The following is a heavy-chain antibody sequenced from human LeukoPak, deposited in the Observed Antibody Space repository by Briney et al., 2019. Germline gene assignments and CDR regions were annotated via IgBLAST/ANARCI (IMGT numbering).Heavy chain of an antibody. CDR2: IYASGNT. CDR3: ASRFDP. J-gene: IGHJ5*02. CDR1: GGSISSYY. V-gene: IGHV4-4*07. Sequence: SETLSLTCTVSGGSISSYYWSWVRQPAGKGLEWIGRIYASGNTNYNPSLKGRVTMTVDTSKNQFSLNLSSVTAADTAVYYCASRFDPWGQGTLVTVSS.